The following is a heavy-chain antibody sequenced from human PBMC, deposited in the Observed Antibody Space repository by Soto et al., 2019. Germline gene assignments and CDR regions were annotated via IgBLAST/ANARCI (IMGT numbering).Heavy chain of an antibody. V-gene: IGHV3-30*18. Sequence: QVQLVESGGGVVQPGRSLRLSCAASGFTFSSYGMHWVRQAPGKGLEWVAVISYDGSNKYYEDSVKGRFTISRDNSKNTLYLQMNSLRAEDTAVYYCAKDQRIQLWFRPYYYGMDVWGQGTTDTVSS. D-gene: IGHD5-18*01. CDR1: GFTFSSYG. CDR3: AKDQRIQLWFRPYYYGMDV. J-gene: IGHJ6*02. CDR2: ISYDGSNK.